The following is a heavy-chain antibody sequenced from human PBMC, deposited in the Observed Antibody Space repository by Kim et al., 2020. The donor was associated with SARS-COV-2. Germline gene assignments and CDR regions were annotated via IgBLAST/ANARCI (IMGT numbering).Heavy chain of an antibody. CDR1: GGSISGYY. V-gene: IGHV4-59*12. J-gene: IGHJ4*02. CDR2: IHYTGST. CDR3: ARYGKAAAHYFDL. D-gene: IGHD6-25*01. Sequence: SETLSLTCGVSGGSISGYYWSWVRQPPGKGLEYIGNIHYTGSTNYNPSLKSRVTISVDTSNNQFSLNLNSVTAADSAVYFCARYGKAAAHYFDLWGQGVLLTVSA.